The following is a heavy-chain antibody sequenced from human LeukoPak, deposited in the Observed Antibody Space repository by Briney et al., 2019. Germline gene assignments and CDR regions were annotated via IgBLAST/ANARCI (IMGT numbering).Heavy chain of an antibody. CDR1: GYTFTGHY. J-gene: IGHJ4*02. Sequence: ASVKVSCKASGYTFTGHYMHWVRQAPGQGLEWMGWINPNSGGTNYAQKFQGRVTMTRDTSISTAYMELSRLRSDDMAVYYCARVSVSVRVAARRFDYWGQGTLVTVSS. CDR2: INPNSGGT. V-gene: IGHV1-2*02. CDR3: ARVSVSVRVAARRFDY. D-gene: IGHD6-6*01.